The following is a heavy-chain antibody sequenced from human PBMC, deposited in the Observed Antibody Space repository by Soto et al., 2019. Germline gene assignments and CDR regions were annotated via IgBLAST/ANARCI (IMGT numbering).Heavy chain of an antibody. Sequence: QEQLVESGGGVVQPGRSLRLSCAASGFTFSDYAMHWVRQAPGKGLEWVAVIWHDGSNKYSADSVKGRFTISRDNSKKTLYLQMNSLRAEDTAVYYCTRPALLVTTFDYWGQGILVTVSS. CDR2: IWHDGSNK. V-gene: IGHV3-33*01. J-gene: IGHJ4*02. CDR3: TRPALLVTTFDY. CDR1: GFTFSDYA. D-gene: IGHD4-17*01.